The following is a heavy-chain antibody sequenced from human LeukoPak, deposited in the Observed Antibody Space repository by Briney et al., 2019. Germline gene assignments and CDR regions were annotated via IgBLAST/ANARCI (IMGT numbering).Heavy chain of an antibody. CDR3: ARGRFLGGAVAPYYYYYYMDV. V-gene: IGHV7-4-1*02. CDR2: INTNTGNP. CDR1: GYTFTSYA. J-gene: IGHJ6*03. Sequence: ASVKVSCKASGYTFTSYAMNWVRQAPGQGLEWMGWINTNTGNPTYAQGFTGRFVFSLDTSVSTAYLQISSLKAEDTAVYYCARGRFLGGAVAPYYYYYYMDVWGKGTTVTVSS. D-gene: IGHD6-19*01.